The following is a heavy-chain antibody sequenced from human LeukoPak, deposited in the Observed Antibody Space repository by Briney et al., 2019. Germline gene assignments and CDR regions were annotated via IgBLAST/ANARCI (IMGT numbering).Heavy chain of an antibody. V-gene: IGHV1-18*01. CDR2: ISAYNGNT. D-gene: IGHD3-16*01. CDR3: AIQFTDQYYYYYYGMDV. Sequence: ASVKVSCKASGYTFTSYGISWVRQAPGQGLEWMGWISAYNGNTNYAQKLQGRVTMTTDTSTSTAYMELRSLRSYDTAVYYCAIQFTDQYYYYYYGMDVWGQGTTVTVSS. J-gene: IGHJ6*02. CDR1: GYTFTSYG.